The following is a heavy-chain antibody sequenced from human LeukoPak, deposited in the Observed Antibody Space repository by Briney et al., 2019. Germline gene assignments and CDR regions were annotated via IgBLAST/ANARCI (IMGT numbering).Heavy chain of an antibody. Sequence: QPGGSLRLSCAASGFTFSSYGMHWVRQAPGKGLEWVAVIWYDGSNKYYADSVKGRFTISRDNSKNTLYLQMNSLRAEDTAVYYCARGLAVAGLGPYYYGMDVWGQGTTVTVSS. CDR2: IWYDGSNK. V-gene: IGHV3-33*01. D-gene: IGHD6-19*01. J-gene: IGHJ6*02. CDR3: ARGLAVAGLGPYYYGMDV. CDR1: GFTFSSYG.